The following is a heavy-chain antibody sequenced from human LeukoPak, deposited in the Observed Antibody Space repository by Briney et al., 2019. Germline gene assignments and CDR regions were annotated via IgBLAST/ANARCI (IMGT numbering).Heavy chain of an antibody. CDR2: ITGTGDST. V-gene: IGHV3-23*01. CDR1: GFTFSSYA. CDR3: EKYHFGDYLSYFDY. D-gene: IGHD2/OR15-2a*01. Sequence: PGGSLRLSCAASGFTFSSYAMSWVRQAPGKGLEWVSSITGTGDSTSYADSVKGRFTISRDNSKNTLYLQMNSLRADDTAVYYCEKYHFGDYLSYFDYWGQGTLVTVSS. J-gene: IGHJ4*02.